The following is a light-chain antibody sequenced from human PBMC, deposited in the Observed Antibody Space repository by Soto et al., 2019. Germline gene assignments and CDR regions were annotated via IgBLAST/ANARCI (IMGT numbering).Light chain of an antibody. V-gene: IGKV3-15*01. J-gene: IGKJ1*01. CDR3: QQYNNWPPWT. Sequence: EIVMTQSPATLSVSPGERATLSCRASQSVSSNLAWYQQKPGQAPRLLIYGASTRATGIPARFSGSGSGTGGAGAGGGRQSEDFAVYYCQQYNNWPPWTFGQGTKVEIK. CDR2: GAS. CDR1: QSVSSN.